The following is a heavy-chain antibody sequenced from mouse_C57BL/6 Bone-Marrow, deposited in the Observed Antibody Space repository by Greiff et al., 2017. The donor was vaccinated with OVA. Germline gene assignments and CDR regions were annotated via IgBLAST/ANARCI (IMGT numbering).Heavy chain of an antibody. D-gene: IGHD2-4*01. CDR2: INPYNGGT. Sequence: VQLHQSGPVLVKPGASVKMSCKASGYTFTDYYMNWVKQSHGKSLEWIGVINPYNGGTSSNQKFKGKATLTVDKSSSTAYMELNSLTSEDSAVYYCARNRAYDYDDYWGQGTTLTVSS. CDR1: GYTFTDYY. CDR3: ARNRAYDYDDY. V-gene: IGHV1-19*01. J-gene: IGHJ2*01.